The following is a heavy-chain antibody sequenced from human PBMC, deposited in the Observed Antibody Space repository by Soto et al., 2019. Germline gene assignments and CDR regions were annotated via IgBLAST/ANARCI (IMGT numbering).Heavy chain of an antibody. CDR1: GLSLSTSGVG. CDR3: AHRRPYSSIWNTGWFDP. V-gene: IGHV2-5*02. J-gene: IGHJ5*02. D-gene: IGHD6-13*01. CDR2: IYWDDDK. Sequence: QITLKESGPTLVIPTQTLTLTCTFSGLSLSTSGVGVGWIRQPPGKALEWLAFIYWDDDKRYSPSLSSRLNITKDTSKNQVVLTMTNMDPVDTAKYYCAHRRPYSSIWNTGWFDPWGQGTLVTVSS.